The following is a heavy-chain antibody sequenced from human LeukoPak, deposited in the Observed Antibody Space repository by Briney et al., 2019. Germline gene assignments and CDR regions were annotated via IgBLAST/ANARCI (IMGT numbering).Heavy chain of an antibody. CDR3: ARGFYSRDQFIDY. J-gene: IGHJ4*02. D-gene: IGHD2-15*01. Sequence: ASVKVSCKASGYTFTSYYMHWVRQAPGQGLEWMGIINPSGGSTSYAQKFQGRVTITRNTSISTAYMELSSLRSEDTAVYYCARGFYSRDQFIDYWGQGTLVTVSS. CDR2: INPSGGST. V-gene: IGHV1-46*01. CDR1: GYTFTSYY.